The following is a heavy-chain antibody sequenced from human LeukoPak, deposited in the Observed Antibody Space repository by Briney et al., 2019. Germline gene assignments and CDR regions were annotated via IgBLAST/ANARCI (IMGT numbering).Heavy chain of an antibody. CDR3: AREDGYCSGGNCYSYFVS. V-gene: IGHV3-7*01. Sequence: GGSLRLSCAASGFTFSSYWMNWARQAPGEGLEWVAFIRKRGIETNYVDSVKGRFTITRDNARNSLFLQMNSLRAEDTAVYYCAREDGYCSGGNCYSYFVSWGQGTLVTVSS. CDR1: GFTFSSYW. CDR2: IRKRGIET. D-gene: IGHD2-15*01. J-gene: IGHJ4*02.